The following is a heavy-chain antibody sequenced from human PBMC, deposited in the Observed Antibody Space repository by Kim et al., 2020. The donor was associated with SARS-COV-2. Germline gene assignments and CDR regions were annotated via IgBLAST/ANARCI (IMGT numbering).Heavy chain of an antibody. CDR1: GFTFSSHW. Sequence: GGSLRLSCAASGFTFSSHWMHWVRQAPGKGLVWVSRIYSDGSTTNYADSAKGRFTISGDNAKNTLYLQMNSLRAEDTAVFYCARAVAGTRNAFDIWGQGTMVTVSS. CDR2: IYSDGSTT. D-gene: IGHD6-19*01. CDR3: ARAVAGTRNAFDI. J-gene: IGHJ3*02. V-gene: IGHV3-74*01.